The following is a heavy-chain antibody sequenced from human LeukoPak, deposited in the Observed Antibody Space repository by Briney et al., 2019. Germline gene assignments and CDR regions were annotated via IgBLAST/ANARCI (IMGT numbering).Heavy chain of an antibody. D-gene: IGHD2-21*01. CDR3: ARNIPVTRWGY. V-gene: IGHV3-NL1*01. J-gene: IGHJ4*02. CDR1: GFTFSSYG. Sequence: GGSLRLSCAASGFTFSSYGMHWVRQAPGKGLEWVSGIYSGGNTYYADSVKGRFTMSRDNSKNTVYLQMNSLRAEDTAVYYCARNIPVTRWGYWGQGTLVTVSS. CDR2: IYSGGNT.